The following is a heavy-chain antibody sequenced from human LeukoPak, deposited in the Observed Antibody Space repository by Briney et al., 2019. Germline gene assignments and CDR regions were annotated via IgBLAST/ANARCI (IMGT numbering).Heavy chain of an antibody. CDR2: ISAYNGNT. J-gene: IGHJ5*02. D-gene: IGHD3-3*01. V-gene: IGHV1-18*01. Sequence: ASVKVSCKASGYTFTSYGISWVRQAPGQGLEWMGWISAYNGNTNYAQKLQGRVTMTTDTSTSTAYMELRSLRSDDTAVYYCARDRDHLDPLHWFDPWGQGTLVTVSS. CDR3: ARDRDHLDPLHWFDP. CDR1: GYTFTSYG.